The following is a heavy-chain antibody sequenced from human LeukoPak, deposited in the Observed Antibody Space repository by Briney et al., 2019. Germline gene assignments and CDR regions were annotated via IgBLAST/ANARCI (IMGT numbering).Heavy chain of an antibody. CDR3: TRGLDSGPSPGAFDL. D-gene: IGHD1-26*01. Sequence: GGSLRLSCAASGFTSSSYWIHWVRQAPGKGLVWVSRIDSGGGSTTYADSVKGRFTISRDNAKNTLYLQMNSLRVEDTAVYYCTRGLDSGPSPGAFDLWGQGTLVTVSS. V-gene: IGHV3-74*01. CDR1: GFTSSSYW. CDR2: IDSGGGST. J-gene: IGHJ4*02.